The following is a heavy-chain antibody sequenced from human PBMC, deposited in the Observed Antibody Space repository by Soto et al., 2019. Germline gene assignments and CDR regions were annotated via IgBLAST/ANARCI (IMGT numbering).Heavy chain of an antibody. V-gene: IGHV4-59*03. CDR2: VSYSGRT. J-gene: IGHJ3*01. Sequence: SETLSLTCTVSGGSINNYYWNWIRQPPGKGLEWIGYVSYSGRTNYNPSLKSRVNMLVDKSKNQFSLNLTSVTAADTAVYYCARLQSTVVTAIDVWGQGPTLTVS. CDR3: ARLQSTVVTAIDV. D-gene: IGHD4-17*01. CDR1: GGSINNYY.